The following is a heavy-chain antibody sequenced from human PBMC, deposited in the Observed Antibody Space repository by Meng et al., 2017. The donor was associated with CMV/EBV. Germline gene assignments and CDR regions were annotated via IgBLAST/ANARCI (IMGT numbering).Heavy chain of an antibody. D-gene: IGHD2-2*01. CDR1: GGSISSSSYY. CDR2: IYYSGST. J-gene: IGHJ5*02. Sequence: SETLSLTCTVSGGSISSSSYYWGWIRQPPGKGLEWIGSIYYSGSTYYNPSLKSRVTISVDTSKNQVSLKLSSVTAADTAVYYCARLKLLSCWFDPWGQVTLVTVSS. CDR3: ARLKLLSCWFDP. V-gene: IGHV4-39*01.